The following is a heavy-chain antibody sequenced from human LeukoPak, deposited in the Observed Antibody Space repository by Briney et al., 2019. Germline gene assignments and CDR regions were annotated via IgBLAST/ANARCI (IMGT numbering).Heavy chain of an antibody. V-gene: IGHV4-61*01. Sequence: PSETLSLTCTVSGDSVSNGNYYWSWLRQPPGKALEWIGYIYYTGSTYYNPSLEGRVTISVDTSRNQFSVKLSSVTAADTAVYYCARSQNYYGSGDYWSQGTLATVSS. CDR3: ARSQNYYGSGDY. CDR1: GDSVSNGNYY. J-gene: IGHJ4*02. CDR2: IYYTGST. D-gene: IGHD3-10*01.